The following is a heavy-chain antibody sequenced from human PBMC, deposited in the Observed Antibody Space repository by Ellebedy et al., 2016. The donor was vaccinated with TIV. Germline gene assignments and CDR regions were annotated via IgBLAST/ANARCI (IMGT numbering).Heavy chain of an antibody. CDR3: ARHPTITVAGWVFDY. D-gene: IGHD6-19*01. Sequence: SETLSLTCTVSGGSISNSTYYWGWIRQPPGKGLEWIGTVSYSGTTYYNPSLKSRVSISVEPSRTQFSLRLSSVTAADTALYFCARHPTITVAGWVFDYWGQGTLVTVSS. CDR2: VSYSGTT. J-gene: IGHJ4*02. CDR1: GGSISNSTYY. V-gene: IGHV4-39*01.